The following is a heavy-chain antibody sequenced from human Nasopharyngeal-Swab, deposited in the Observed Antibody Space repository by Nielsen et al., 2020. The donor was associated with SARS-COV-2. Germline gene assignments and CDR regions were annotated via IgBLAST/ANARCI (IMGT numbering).Heavy chain of an antibody. V-gene: IGHV3-74*01. D-gene: IGHD3-16*01. CDR3: ARDTGGPFDY. Sequence: VRQAPGKGLVWVSRINSDGSSTSYADSVKGRFTISRDNAKNTLYLQMNSLRAEDAAVYYCARDTGGPFDYWGQGTLVTVSS. CDR2: INSDGSST. J-gene: IGHJ4*01.